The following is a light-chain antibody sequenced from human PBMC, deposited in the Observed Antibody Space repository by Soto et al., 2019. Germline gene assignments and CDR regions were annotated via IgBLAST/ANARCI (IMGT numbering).Light chain of an antibody. V-gene: IGKV3-11*01. CDR2: DAS. CDR3: QHRNNWPLT. Sequence: EIVLTQSPATLSLSPGERATLSCRASQSISSYLLWYQQKPGQAPRLHIYDASNRATDIPARFSGSGSGTDFTLTISSLEPEDFAVYYCQHRNNWPLTFGGGTKVEIK. CDR1: QSISSY. J-gene: IGKJ4*01.